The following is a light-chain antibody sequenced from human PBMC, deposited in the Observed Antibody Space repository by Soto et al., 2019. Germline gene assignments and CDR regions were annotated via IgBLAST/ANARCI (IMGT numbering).Light chain of an antibody. V-gene: IGKV3-11*01. CDR1: QSVGSS. J-gene: IGKJ1*01. CDR2: NTS. CDR3: QQCGSSPWT. Sequence: EIVLTQTPGTLSLSPGERATLSCRASQSVGSSLAWYQQKPGQAPRLLIYNTSYRATGIPARFSGSGSRTDFTLTISSLEPEDFAVYYCQQCGSSPWTFGQGTKVDIK.